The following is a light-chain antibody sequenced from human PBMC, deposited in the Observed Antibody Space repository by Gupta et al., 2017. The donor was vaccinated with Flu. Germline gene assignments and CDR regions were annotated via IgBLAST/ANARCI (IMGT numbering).Light chain of an antibody. CDR2: SAS. CDR1: QSISSSY. Sequence: GTLSLSPGERATLSCRASQSISSSYLAWYQQKPGQAPRLLIYSASTRATGTPDRFSGSGSGTDFTLTISRLEPEDFAVYFCQHAGSSLYTFGQGTKLEI. V-gene: IGKV3-20*01. CDR3: QHAGSSLYT. J-gene: IGKJ2*01.